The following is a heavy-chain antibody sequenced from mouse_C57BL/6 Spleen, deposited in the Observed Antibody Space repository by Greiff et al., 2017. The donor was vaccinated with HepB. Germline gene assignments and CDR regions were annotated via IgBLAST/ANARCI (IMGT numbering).Heavy chain of an antibody. CDR2: IYPGDGDT. D-gene: IGHD1-2*01. Sequence: QVQLQQSGPELVKPGASVKISCKASGYAFSSSWMNWVKQRPGKGLEWIGRIYPGDGDTNYNGKFKGKATLTADKSSSTAYMQLSSLTSEDSAVYFCAHTAQYYFDYWGQGTTLTVSS. J-gene: IGHJ2*01. CDR1: GYAFSSSW. V-gene: IGHV1-82*01. CDR3: AHTAQYYFDY.